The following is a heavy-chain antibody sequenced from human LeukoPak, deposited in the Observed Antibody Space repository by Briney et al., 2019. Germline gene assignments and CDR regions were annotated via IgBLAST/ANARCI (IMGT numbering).Heavy chain of an antibody. CDR2: INPNSGGT. J-gene: IGHJ4*02. CDR1: GYTFTVYY. Sequence: ASVKVSSKASGYTFTVYYMHWVRQAPGQGLEWMGWINPNSGGTNYAQKFQCRVTMTRDTSISTAYMELSRLRSDDTAVYYCARAPRELTPGFDYWGQGTLVTVSS. CDR3: ARAPRELTPGFDY. V-gene: IGHV1-2*02. D-gene: IGHD1-26*01.